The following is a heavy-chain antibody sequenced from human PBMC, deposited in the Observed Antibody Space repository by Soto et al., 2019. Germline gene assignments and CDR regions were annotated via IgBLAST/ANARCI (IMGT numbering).Heavy chain of an antibody. V-gene: IGHV4-61*01. D-gene: IGHD3-22*01. CDR2: IYYSGSA. CDR1: GGSVSSGSYY. Sequence: SETLSLTCTVSGGSVSSGSYYWSWIRQPPGKGLEWIGYIYYSGSANYNPSLKSRVTISVDTSKNQFSLKLSSVTAADTAVYYCARAPYYYDSSGYDYWGQGTLVTVSS. CDR3: ARAPYYYDSSGYDY. J-gene: IGHJ4*02.